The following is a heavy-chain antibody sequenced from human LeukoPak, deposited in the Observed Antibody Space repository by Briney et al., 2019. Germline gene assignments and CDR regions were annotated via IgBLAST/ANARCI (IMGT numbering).Heavy chain of an antibody. J-gene: IGHJ4*02. CDR3: VIGEGAELDY. CDR1: GGSISSSSYY. Sequence: SETLSLTCTVSGGSISSSSYYWGWIRQPPGKGLEWIGYIYYAGNTDYNPSLGGRVTISVDTSRSQFTLKLNSVTAADTALYYCVIGEGAELDYWGQGTLVTVSS. D-gene: IGHD3-10*01. V-gene: IGHV4-61*05. CDR2: IYYAGNT.